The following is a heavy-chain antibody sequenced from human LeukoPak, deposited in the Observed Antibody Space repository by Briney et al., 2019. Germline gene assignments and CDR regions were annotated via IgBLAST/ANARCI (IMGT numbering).Heavy chain of an antibody. CDR1: GYTFTSYG. CDR2: ISAYNGNT. D-gene: IGHD1-26*01. Sequence: ASVKVSCTASGYTFTSYGISWVRQAPGQGLEWLGWISAYNGNTNYAQTLQGRVTTTTDTSTSTAYMELRSLRSGDTDVYYCARVVGATTFYYYYMDVWGKETTVTVSS. CDR3: ARVVGATTFYYYYMDV. J-gene: IGHJ6*03. V-gene: IGHV1-18*01.